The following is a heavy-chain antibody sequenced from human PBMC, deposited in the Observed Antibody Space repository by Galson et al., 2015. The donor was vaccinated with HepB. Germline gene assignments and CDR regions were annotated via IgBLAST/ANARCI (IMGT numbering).Heavy chain of an antibody. CDR2: IYYSGST. CDR3: ARVGVGEGAFDI. D-gene: IGHD3-10*01. V-gene: IGHV4-59*01. Sequence: SETLSLTCTVSGGSISSYYWSRIRQPPGKGLEWIGYIYYSGSTNYNPSLKSRVTISVDTSKNQFSLKLSSVTAADTAVYYCARVGVGEGAFDIWGQGTMVTVSS. CDR1: GGSISSYY. J-gene: IGHJ3*02.